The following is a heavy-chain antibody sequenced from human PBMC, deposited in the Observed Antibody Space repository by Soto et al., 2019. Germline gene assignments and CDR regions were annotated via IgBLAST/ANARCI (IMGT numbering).Heavy chain of an antibody. CDR1: GGSISGRNW. V-gene: IGHV4-4*02. J-gene: IGHJ4*02. CDR2: VFHSGDT. D-gene: IGHD3-22*01. Sequence: SETLSLTCVVSGGSISGRNWWSWVRQAPGKGLEWIGEVFHSGDTTYTPSLRSRVTISVDKSKNQFSLKLNSVTAADTAVYYCARLIYDSRLNYFYFDFWGQGALVTVSS. CDR3: ARLIYDSRLNYFYFDF.